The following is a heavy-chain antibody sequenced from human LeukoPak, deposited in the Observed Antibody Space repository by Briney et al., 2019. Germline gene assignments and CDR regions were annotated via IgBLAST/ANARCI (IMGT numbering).Heavy chain of an antibody. CDR3: TGNYYGSGSYADFDY. J-gene: IGHJ4*02. Sequence: PGGSLRLSCTASGFTLSSYEMSWIRQAPGKGLEWVSSIDYSGGSTHYADSVMGRFTISRDNSKNTAYLQMDSLKTEDTAVYYCTGNYYGSGSYADFDYWGQGTLVTVSS. CDR2: IDYSGGST. CDR1: GFTLSSYE. V-gene: IGHV3-23*01. D-gene: IGHD3-10*01.